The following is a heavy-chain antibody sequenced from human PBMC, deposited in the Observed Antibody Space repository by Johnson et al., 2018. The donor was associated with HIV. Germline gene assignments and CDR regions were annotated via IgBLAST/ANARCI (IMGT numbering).Heavy chain of an antibody. V-gene: IGHV3-33*06. CDR1: GFTFSNYA. CDR3: SKNSRITYDARSAFDI. J-gene: IGHJ3*02. Sequence: VQLVESGGGVVQPGRSLRLSCAASGFTFSNYAMHWVRQAPGRGLEWVAVIWYDGSNKYYADSVKGRFTISRDNSKNTQFLQMNSLRAEDTAVYYCSKNSRITYDARSAFDIWGQGTMVTVSS. D-gene: IGHD3-3*01. CDR2: IWYDGSNK.